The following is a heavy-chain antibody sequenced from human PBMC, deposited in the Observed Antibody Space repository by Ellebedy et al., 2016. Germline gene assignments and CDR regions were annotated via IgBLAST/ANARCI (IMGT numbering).Heavy chain of an antibody. CDR3: AKDRGGYDFFDAFDI. CDR1: GFTFDDYA. V-gene: IGHV3-9*01. CDR2: ISWNSGSI. J-gene: IGHJ3*02. D-gene: IGHD5-12*01. Sequence: SLKISCAASGFTFDDYAMHWVRQAPGKGLEWVSGISWNSGSIGYADSVKGRFTISRDNAKNTLYLQMNSLRAEDTAVYYCAKDRGGYDFFDAFDIWGQGTMVTVSS.